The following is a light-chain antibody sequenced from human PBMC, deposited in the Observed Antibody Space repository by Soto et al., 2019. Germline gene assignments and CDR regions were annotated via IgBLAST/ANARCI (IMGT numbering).Light chain of an antibody. CDR2: GAS. CDR1: QSVSSN. V-gene: IGKV3-15*01. Sequence: EIVMTQSPATLSVSPGEGATLSCRASQSVSSNLAWYQHKPGQAPRLLISGASTRATGIPARFSGSGSGTEFTLTISSLQSEDFAVYYCQHYNNWPRTFGQGTKVDI. CDR3: QHYNNWPRT. J-gene: IGKJ1*01.